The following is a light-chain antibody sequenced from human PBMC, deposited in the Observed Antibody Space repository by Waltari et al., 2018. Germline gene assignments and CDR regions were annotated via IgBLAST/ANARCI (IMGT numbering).Light chain of an antibody. J-gene: IGKJ2*01. V-gene: IGKV3-20*01. CDR2: GAS. CDR3: QQYGSSPYT. Sequence: ELVLTQSRDTLSLSPGERATLSCRASQSVSSDSLAWYQRKHGQAPRVLIYGASSRATGIPDRFSGSGYGTDFTLTVSRLEPEDFAVYYCQQYGSSPYTFGQGTKVDIK. CDR1: QSVSSDS.